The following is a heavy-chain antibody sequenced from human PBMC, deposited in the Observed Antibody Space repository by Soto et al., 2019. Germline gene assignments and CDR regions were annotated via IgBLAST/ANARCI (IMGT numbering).Heavy chain of an antibody. J-gene: IGHJ6*02. Sequence: SVKVSCKASGGTFSSYAISWVRQAPGQGLEWMGGIIPIFGTANYAQKFQGRVTITADESTSTAYMELSSLRSEDTAVYYCAGWFGEHHYYYYGMDVWGQGTTVTVSS. CDR3: AGWFGEHHYYYYGMDV. D-gene: IGHD3-10*01. CDR1: GGTFSSYA. CDR2: IIPIFGTA. V-gene: IGHV1-69*13.